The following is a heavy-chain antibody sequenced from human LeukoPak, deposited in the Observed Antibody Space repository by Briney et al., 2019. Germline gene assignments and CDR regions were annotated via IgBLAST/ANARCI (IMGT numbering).Heavy chain of an antibody. CDR3: ARDLRGSSSWYDY. CDR1: GYTFTSYA. J-gene: IGHJ4*02. Sequence: ASVKVSCKASGYTFTSYAMHWVRQAPGQRLEWMGWINAGNGNTKYSQKFQGRVTITRDTSVSTAYMELSSLRSEDTAVYYCARDLRGSSSWYDYWGQGTLVTVSS. V-gene: IGHV1-3*01. CDR2: INAGNGNT. D-gene: IGHD6-13*01.